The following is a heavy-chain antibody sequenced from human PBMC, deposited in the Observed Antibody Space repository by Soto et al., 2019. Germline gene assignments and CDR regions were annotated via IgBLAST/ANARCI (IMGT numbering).Heavy chain of an antibody. V-gene: IGHV4-59*11. CDR3: ARCAVVAASNWFDP. J-gene: IGHJ5*02. D-gene: IGHD2-15*01. CDR2: IYYSGST. Sequence: SETLSLTCTVSGGSISSHYWSWIRQPPGQGLEWIGYIYYSGSTNYNPSLKSRVTISVDTSKNQFSLKLSSVTAADTAVYYCARCAVVAASNWFDPWGQGTLVTVSS. CDR1: GGSISSHY.